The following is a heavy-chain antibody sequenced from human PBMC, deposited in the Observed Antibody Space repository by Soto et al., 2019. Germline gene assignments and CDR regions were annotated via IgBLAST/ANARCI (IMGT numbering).Heavy chain of an antibody. CDR3: ARGGIAEHAHPEY. V-gene: IGHV4-31*03. CDR2: IYYSGST. J-gene: IGHJ4*02. Sequence: PSETLSLTCTVSGGSISSGGYYWSWIRQHPGKGLEWIGYIYYSGSTYYNPSLKSRVTISVDTSKNQFSLKLSSVTAADTAVYYCARGGIAEHAHPEYWGQGTLVTVSS. D-gene: IGHD6-13*01. CDR1: GGSISSGGYY.